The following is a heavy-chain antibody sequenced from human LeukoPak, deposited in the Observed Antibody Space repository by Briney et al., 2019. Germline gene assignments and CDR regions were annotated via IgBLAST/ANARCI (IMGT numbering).Heavy chain of an antibody. Sequence: PGGSLRLSCAASGFTFSSYGMHWVRQAPGKGLEWVAVIWYDGSNKYYADSVKGRFTISRDNSKNTLYLQMNSLRAEDTAVYYCARGPREQRTFDYWGQGTLVTVSS. D-gene: IGHD1/OR15-1a*01. CDR3: ARGPREQRTFDY. J-gene: IGHJ4*02. V-gene: IGHV3-33*01. CDR2: IWYDGSNK. CDR1: GFTFSSYG.